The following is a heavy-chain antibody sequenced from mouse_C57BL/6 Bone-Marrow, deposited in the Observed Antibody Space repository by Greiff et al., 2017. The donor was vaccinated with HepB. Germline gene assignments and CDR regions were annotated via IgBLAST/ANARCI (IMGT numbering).Heavy chain of an antibody. Sequence: DVQLQESGPGLVKPSQSLSLTCSVTGYSITSGYYWNWIRQFPGNKLEWMGYISYDGSNNYNPSLKNRISITRDTSKNQFFLKLNSVTTEDTATYYCARDKSITTVVASYYYAMDYWGQGTSVTVSS. CDR3: ARDKSITTVVASYYYAMDY. CDR1: GYSITSGYY. CDR2: ISYDGSN. V-gene: IGHV3-6*01. J-gene: IGHJ4*01. D-gene: IGHD1-1*01.